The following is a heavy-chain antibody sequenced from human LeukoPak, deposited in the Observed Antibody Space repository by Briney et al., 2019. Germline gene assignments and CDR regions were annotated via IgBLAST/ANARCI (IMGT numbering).Heavy chain of an antibody. CDR3: AREPDQLGGYYFDY. D-gene: IGHD7-27*01. CDR2: IIPIFGTA. CDR1: GGTFSSYA. Sequence: SVKVSCKASGGTFSSYAISWVRQAPGQGLEWMGGIIPIFGTANYAQKFQGRVAITADESTSTAYMELSSLRSEDTAVYYCAREPDQLGGYYFDYWGQGTLVTVSS. V-gene: IGHV1-69*13. J-gene: IGHJ4*02.